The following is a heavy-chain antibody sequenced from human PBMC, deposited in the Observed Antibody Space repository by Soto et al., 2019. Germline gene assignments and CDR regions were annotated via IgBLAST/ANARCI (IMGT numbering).Heavy chain of an antibody. Sequence: WGSLRLSCAASGFTFSSYAMSWVRQAPGKGLEWVSAISGSGGSTYYADSVKGRFTISRDNSKNTLYLQMNSLRAEDTAVYYCAKPQEDYYDSSGYYYAFDIWGQGTMVTVSS. CDR3: AKPQEDYYDSSGYYYAFDI. D-gene: IGHD3-22*01. CDR1: GFTFSSYA. V-gene: IGHV3-23*01. CDR2: ISGSGGST. J-gene: IGHJ3*02.